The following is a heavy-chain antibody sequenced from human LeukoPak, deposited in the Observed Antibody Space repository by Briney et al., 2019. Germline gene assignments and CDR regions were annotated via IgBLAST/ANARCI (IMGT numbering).Heavy chain of an antibody. CDR1: GGSISSYY. V-gene: IGHV4-59*08. D-gene: IGHD3-10*01. J-gene: IGHJ4*02. CDR3: ARHPLGYSFDY. Sequence: SETLSLTCTVSGGSISSYYWSWIRQPPGKGLEWIRNIYYSGSTNYNPSLESRVTISVDTSKNQFSLKLSSVTAADTAVYYCARHPLGYSFDYWGQGTLVTVSS. CDR2: IYYSGST.